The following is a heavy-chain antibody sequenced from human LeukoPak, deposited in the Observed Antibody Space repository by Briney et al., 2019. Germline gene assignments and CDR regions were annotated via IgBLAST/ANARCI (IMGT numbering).Heavy chain of an antibody. D-gene: IGHD3-16*01. CDR2: MNPNSGNT. J-gene: IGHJ4*02. V-gene: IGHV1-8*01. CDR3: ARDPPGLTLGSPGDY. CDR1: GYTFTIYD. Sequence: GASVNVSCKASGYTFTIYDINWVRQATGQGLEWMGWMNPNSGNTGYAQKFQGRVTMTRNTSISTAYMELSSLRSEDTAVYYCARDPPGLTLGSPGDYWGQGTLVIVSS.